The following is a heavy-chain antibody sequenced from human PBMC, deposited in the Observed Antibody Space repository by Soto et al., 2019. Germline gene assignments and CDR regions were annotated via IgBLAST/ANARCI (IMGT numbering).Heavy chain of an antibody. D-gene: IGHD2-15*01. CDR3: ARGAATYCFDH. CDR2: FVPMFSSS. V-gene: IGHV1-69*01. CDR1: GTTFSTHG. Sequence: QVQLVQSGAEVRKPGSSVNVSCKASGTTFSTHGIHWVRQAPGQGLEWMGGFVPMFSSSNYAQKLQGRLTIGADESTNSAYMELSSLRADDSAIYYCARGAATYCFDHWGQGTLVTVSS. J-gene: IGHJ4*02.